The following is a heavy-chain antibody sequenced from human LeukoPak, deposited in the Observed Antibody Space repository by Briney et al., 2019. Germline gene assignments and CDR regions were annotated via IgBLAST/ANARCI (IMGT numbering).Heavy chain of an antibody. CDR3: ARVAGGSHHFDY. D-gene: IGHD2-15*01. CDR1: GFMFSTYS. J-gene: IGHJ4*02. CDR2: ITSTSGYI. Sequence: GGSLRLSCAASGFMFSTYSMNWVRQAPGKGLEWVSSITSTSGYIYYADSVKGRFTISRDNAKNSLYLQMNSPRAEDMAVYYCARVAGGSHHFDYWGQGALVTVSS. V-gene: IGHV3-21*01.